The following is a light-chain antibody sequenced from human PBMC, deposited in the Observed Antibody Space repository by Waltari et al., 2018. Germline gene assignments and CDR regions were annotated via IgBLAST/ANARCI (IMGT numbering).Light chain of an antibody. V-gene: IGKV1-5*03. J-gene: IGKJ4*01. CDR2: KAS. Sequence: DIQMTQSPSTLSASVGDSVTITCRASQSVKNNLAWYQQKPGKAPKTGIHKASRLESGVSSRCSGSGFGTEFTLPISSLQPDDFATYYCQEYDSLPVTFGGGTKVEIK. CDR3: QEYDSLPVT. CDR1: QSVKNN.